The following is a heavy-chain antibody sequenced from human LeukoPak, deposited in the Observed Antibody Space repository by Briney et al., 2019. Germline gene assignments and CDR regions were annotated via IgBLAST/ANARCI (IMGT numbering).Heavy chain of an antibody. CDR3: ARHYDFWAAFDT. J-gene: IGHJ3*02. CDR2: ISGSGGST. Sequence: GGSLRLSCEASGFTFSTHAMTWVRQAPGKGLEWVSAISGSGGSTYYADSVKGRFTISRDNSKNTLYLQMNSLRAEDTAVYYCARHYDFWAAFDTWGQGTMVTVSS. CDR1: GFTFSTHA. D-gene: IGHD3-3*01. V-gene: IGHV3-23*01.